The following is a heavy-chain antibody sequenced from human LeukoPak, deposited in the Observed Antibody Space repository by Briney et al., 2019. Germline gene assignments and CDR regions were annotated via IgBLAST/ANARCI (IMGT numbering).Heavy chain of an antibody. CDR1: GGSISSYY. CDR3: ASLSRWELQYFDY. CDR2: IYYSGST. V-gene: IGHV4-59*01. D-gene: IGHD1-26*01. Sequence: SETLSLTCTVSGGSISSYYWSWIRQPPGKGLEWIGYIYYSGSTNYTPSLKSRVTISVDTSKNQFSLKLSSVTAADTAVYYCASLSRWELQYFDYWGQGTLVTVSS. J-gene: IGHJ4*02.